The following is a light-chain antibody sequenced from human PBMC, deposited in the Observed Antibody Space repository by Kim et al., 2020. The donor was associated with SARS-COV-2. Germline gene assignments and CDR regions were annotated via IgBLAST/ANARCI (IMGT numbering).Light chain of an antibody. CDR2: DAS. V-gene: IGKV3-11*01. J-gene: IGKJ2*01. CDR3: QLRSNWPPYT. Sequence: SPGEGATLSCRARQSVSSSNLAWYQQKPGQAPRLLIYDASKRATDVAARFSGSGSGTDFTLTISRIEPEDFAVYYCQLRSNWPPYTFGQGTKLEI. CDR1: QSVSSSN.